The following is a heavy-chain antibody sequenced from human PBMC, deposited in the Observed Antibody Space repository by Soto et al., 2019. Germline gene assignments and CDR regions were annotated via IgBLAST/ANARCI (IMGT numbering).Heavy chain of an antibody. D-gene: IGHD2-15*01. CDR3: ARDGVVAAYPRRFDY. CDR2: IIPIFGTA. CDR1: GGTFSSYA. J-gene: IGHJ4*02. Sequence: QVQLVQSGAEVKKPGSSVKVSCKASGGTFSSYAISWVRQAPGQGLEWMGGIIPIFGTANYAQKFQGRVTITADECTSRGYMELRSLRSEETAVYYCARDGVVAAYPRRFDYWGQGPLVTVS. V-gene: IGHV1-69*12.